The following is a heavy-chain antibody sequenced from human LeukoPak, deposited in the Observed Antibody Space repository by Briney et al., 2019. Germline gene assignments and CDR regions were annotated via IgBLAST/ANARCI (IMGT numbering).Heavy chain of an antibody. D-gene: IGHD5-24*01. CDR3: ARPAEMATVSAFDV. J-gene: IGHJ3*01. V-gene: IGHV5-51*01. CDR1: GYSFTDFW. CDR2: IYPGDSDT. Sequence: GESLKISCKASGYSFTDFWIAWARQMPGKGLEWMGIIYPGDSDTRYSPSFKGQVTMSVDKSISTAYLQWSSLKASDTAMYYCARPAEMATVSAFDVWGQGTMVTVSS.